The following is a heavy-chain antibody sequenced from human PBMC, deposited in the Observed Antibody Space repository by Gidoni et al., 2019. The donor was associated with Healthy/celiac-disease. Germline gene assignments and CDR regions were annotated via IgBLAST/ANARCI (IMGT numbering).Heavy chain of an antibody. CDR2: INHSGST. V-gene: IGHV4-34*01. CDR1: GGSFSGYY. D-gene: IGHD3-3*01. J-gene: IGHJ5*02. CDR3: ARGPLSYYDFWSALPRGXFXP. Sequence: QVQLQQWGAGLLKPSETLSLTCAVYGGSFSGYYWSWIRQPPGKGLEWIGEINHSGSTNYNPSLKSRVTISVDTSKNQFSLKLSSVTAADTTVYYCARGPLSYYDFWSALPRGXFXPWGQGTLVTVSS.